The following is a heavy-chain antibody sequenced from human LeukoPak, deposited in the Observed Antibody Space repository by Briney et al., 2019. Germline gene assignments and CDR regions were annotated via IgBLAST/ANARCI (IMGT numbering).Heavy chain of an antibody. Sequence: GVSLRLSCAASGFTFSSYAMNWVPPAPGKGREWVSALSDTGGGTFYADSVKGRFSISRDNSKNTLYLQMNSLRAEDTAVYYCAKEAYCVGGCSRWFDPWGQGTLVTVSS. D-gene: IGHD2-21*02. CDR3: AKEAYCVGGCSRWFDP. CDR1: GFTFSSYA. J-gene: IGHJ5*02. CDR2: LSDTGGGT. V-gene: IGHV3-23*01.